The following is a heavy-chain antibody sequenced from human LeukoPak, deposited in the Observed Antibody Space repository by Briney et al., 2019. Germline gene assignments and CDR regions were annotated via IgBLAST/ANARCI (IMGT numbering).Heavy chain of an antibody. Sequence: GGSLRLSCVVSGFTFSSYAMSWVRQAPGRGLEWVSCIGFSTTYIHYADSVKGRFTVTRDNAKGSVSLQMNSLRAEDTAVYYCARDINSVAFDMWGQGTVVTVSS. V-gene: IGHV3-21*01. J-gene: IGHJ3*02. CDR3: ARDINSVAFDM. CDR2: IGFSTTYI. CDR1: GFTFSSYA. D-gene: IGHD1-1*01.